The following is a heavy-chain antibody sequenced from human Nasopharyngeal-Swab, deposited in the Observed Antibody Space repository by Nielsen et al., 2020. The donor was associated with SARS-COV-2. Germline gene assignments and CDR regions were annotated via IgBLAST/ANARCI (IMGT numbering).Heavy chain of an antibody. CDR3: ARDGIYCSSTSCYAAYFDY. D-gene: IGHD2-2*01. J-gene: IGHJ4*02. V-gene: IGHV3-21*01. CDR2: ISSSSSYI. Sequence: WILQPPGKGLEWVSSISSSSSYIYYADSVKGRFTISRDNAKNSLYLQMNSLRAEDTAVYYCARDGIYCSSTSCYAAYFDYWGQGTLVTVSS.